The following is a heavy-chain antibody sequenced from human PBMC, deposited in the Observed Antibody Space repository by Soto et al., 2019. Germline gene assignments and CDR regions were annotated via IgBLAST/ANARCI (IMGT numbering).Heavy chain of an antibody. D-gene: IGHD5-12*01. CDR2: MNPNSGNT. CDR1: GYTSTHFD. J-gene: IGHJ6*02. Sequence: QVQLVQSGAEVKKPGASVKVSCKASGYTSTHFDINWVRQATGQGLEWMGWMNPNSGNTVYAQKFQGRVTMTRDTSKSTAYMELSSLRSEDTAVYYCARGYKGYEKRYGMDVWGQGTTVTVSS. CDR3: ARGYKGYEKRYGMDV. V-gene: IGHV1-8*01.